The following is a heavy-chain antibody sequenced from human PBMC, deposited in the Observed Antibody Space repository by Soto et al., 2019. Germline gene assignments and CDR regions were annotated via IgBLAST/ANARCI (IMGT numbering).Heavy chain of an antibody. V-gene: IGHV4-34*01. Sequence: QVQLQQWGAGLLKPSETLSLTCAVYGGSFSGYYWSWIRQPPGKGLKWIGEINHSGITNYNPSLNCRVTISVDPSKIQFSLKLRSVTAADTAVYYCARGIRNYYYGPGHAPWGQGNLVTVSS. CDR2: INHSGIT. D-gene: IGHD3-10*01. CDR1: GGSFSGYY. J-gene: IGHJ5*02. CDR3: ARGIRNYYYGPGHAP.